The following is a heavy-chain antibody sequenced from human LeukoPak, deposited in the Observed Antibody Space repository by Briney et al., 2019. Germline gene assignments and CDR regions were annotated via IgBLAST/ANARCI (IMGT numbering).Heavy chain of an antibody. D-gene: IGHD3-9*01. J-gene: IGHJ4*02. V-gene: IGHV3-7*01. Sequence: PGGSLRLSCAASGFTFSSYWMSWVRQAPGKGLEWVANIKQGGSEKYYVDSVKGRFTISRDNAKNSLYLQMNSLRAEDTAVYYCARAYYDILTGYSLDYWGQGTLVTVSS. CDR2: IKQGGSEK. CDR3: ARAYYDILTGYSLDY. CDR1: GFTFSSYW.